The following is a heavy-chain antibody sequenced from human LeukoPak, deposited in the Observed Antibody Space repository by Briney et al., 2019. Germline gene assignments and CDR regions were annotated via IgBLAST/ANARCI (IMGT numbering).Heavy chain of an antibody. CDR2: IYYSGST. CDR3: ARDLRAQFDY. V-gene: IGHV4-59*12. J-gene: IGHJ4*02. Sequence: SETLSLTCTVSGGSMSSYYWSWIRQPPGKGLEWIGYIYYSGSTYCNPSLKSRVTISVDTSKNQFSLKLSSVTAADTAVYYCARDLRAQFDYWGQGTLVTVSS. CDR1: GGSMSSYY.